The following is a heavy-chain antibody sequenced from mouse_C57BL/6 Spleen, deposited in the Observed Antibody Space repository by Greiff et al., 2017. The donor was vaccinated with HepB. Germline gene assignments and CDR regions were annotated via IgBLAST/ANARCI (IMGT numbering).Heavy chain of an antibody. CDR2: IYPGSGNT. Sequence: QVQLQQSGPELVKPGASVKISCKASGYSFTSYYIHWVKQRPGQGLEWIGWIYPGSGNTKYNEKFKGKATLTADTSSSTAYMQLSSLTSEDSAVYYCARDTTLYYAMDYWGQGTSVTVSS. CDR3: ARDTTLYYAMDY. D-gene: IGHD2-12*01. CDR1: GYSFTSYY. J-gene: IGHJ4*01. V-gene: IGHV1-66*01.